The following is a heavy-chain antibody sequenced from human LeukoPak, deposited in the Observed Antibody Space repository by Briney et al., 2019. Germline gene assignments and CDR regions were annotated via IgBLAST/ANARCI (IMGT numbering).Heavy chain of an antibody. D-gene: IGHD2-15*01. CDR1: GYTFTDYY. CDR2: VDPEDGET. V-gene: IGHV1-69-2*01. Sequence: ASVKISCKVSGYTFTDYYMHWVQQAPGKGLEWMGLVDPEDGETIYAEKFQGRVTITADTSTDTAYMELSSLRSENTAVYYCATDQKGALLPFDYWGQGTLVTVSS. J-gene: IGHJ4*02. CDR3: ATDQKGALLPFDY.